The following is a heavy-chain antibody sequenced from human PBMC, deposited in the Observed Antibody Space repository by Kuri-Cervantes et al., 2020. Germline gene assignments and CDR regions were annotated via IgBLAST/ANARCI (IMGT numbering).Heavy chain of an antibody. Sequence: GESLKISCAASEFTFSSYWMNWVRQAPGKGLEWVANIKQDGGEKYYVNSVKGRFTISRDNARNSLSLQMNSLRAEDTAVYYCARGSVLAANIFDNWGQGTLVTVSS. CDR2: IKQDGGEK. V-gene: IGHV3-7*01. J-gene: IGHJ4*02. CDR3: ARGSVLAANIFDN. D-gene: IGHD2-15*01. CDR1: EFTFSSYW.